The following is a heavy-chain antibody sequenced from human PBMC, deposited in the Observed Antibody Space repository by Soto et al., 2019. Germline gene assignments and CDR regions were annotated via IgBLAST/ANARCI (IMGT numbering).Heavy chain of an antibody. CDR2: IYPRDSDT. CDR3: ARQHYDFWSGSDIGSSYFDF. Sequence: LKISCKGSGYSFTNYWIGWVRQMPGKGLEWMGIIYPRDSDTRYSPSVQGQVTMSVDKSVSTAYLQWSSLKASDSAMYYCARQHYDFWSGSDIGSSYFDFWGRGTQVTVSS. V-gene: IGHV5-51*01. CDR1: GYSFTNYW. D-gene: IGHD3-3*01. J-gene: IGHJ2*01.